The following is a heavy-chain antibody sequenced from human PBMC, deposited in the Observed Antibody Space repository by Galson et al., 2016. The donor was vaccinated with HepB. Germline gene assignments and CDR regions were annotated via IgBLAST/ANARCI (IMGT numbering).Heavy chain of an antibody. CDR3: TRGGGNLDGFDI. D-gene: IGHD3-10*01. CDR1: GDSIISTNW. Sequence: SETLSLTCAVSGDSIISTNWWSWVRQPPGKGLEWIGEIYHSGSTNYNPSLKSRVTISLDKSKNQFSLEVNSVTAADTAIYYCTRGGGNLDGFDIGGQGTMVTVSS. J-gene: IGHJ3*02. CDR2: IYHSGST. V-gene: IGHV4-4*02.